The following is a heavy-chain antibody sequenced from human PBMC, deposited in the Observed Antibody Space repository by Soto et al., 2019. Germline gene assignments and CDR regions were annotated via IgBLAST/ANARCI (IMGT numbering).Heavy chain of an antibody. J-gene: IGHJ4*02. Sequence: QVQKVQSGAEVKKPGSSARVSCKVSGGTFSRHSISWVRQAPGQGLEWMGGIIPIFDATQYAQKFQGRLTITADESTTTFHMDLSGLRPEDMAIYYCARDLTSVRGSWGQGTLVTVS. CDR2: IIPIFDAT. CDR3: ARDLTSVRGS. D-gene: IGHD3-10*01. V-gene: IGHV1-69*01. CDR1: GGTFSRHS.